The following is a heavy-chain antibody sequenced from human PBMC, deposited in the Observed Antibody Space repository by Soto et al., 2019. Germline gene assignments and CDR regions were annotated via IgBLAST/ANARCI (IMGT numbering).Heavy chain of an antibody. V-gene: IGHV3-23*01. J-gene: IGHJ5*02. D-gene: IGHD2-15*01. Sequence: GGSLRLSCAASGFTFSSYAMSWVRQAPGKGLEWVSAISGSGGSTYYADSVKGRFTISRDNSKNTLYLQMNSLRAEDTAVYYCAIPTTEVVAAEWFWFDPWGQGTLVTVSS. CDR1: GFTFSSYA. CDR2: ISGSGGST. CDR3: AIPTTEVVAAEWFWFDP.